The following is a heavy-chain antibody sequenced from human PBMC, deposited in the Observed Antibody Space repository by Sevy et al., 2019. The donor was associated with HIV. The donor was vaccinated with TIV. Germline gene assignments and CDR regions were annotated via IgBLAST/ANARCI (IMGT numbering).Heavy chain of an antibody. V-gene: IGHV3-30-3*01. CDR2: ISYDGSNK. J-gene: IGHJ4*02. CDR3: ARGGYYYDSSGYYSFDY. D-gene: IGHD3-22*01. CDR1: GFTFSSYA. Sequence: GGSLRLSCAASGFTFSSYAMHWVRQAPGKGLEWVGVISYDGSNKYYADSVKGRFTISRDNSKNTLYLQMNSLRAEDTAVYYCARGGYYYDSSGYYSFDYWGQGTLVTVSS.